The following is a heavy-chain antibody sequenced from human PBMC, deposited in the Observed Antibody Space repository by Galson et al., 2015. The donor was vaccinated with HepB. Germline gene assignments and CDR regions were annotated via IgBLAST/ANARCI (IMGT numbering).Heavy chain of an antibody. CDR3: AVDLPWGDKAFDS. V-gene: IGHV3-48*02. Sequence: SLRLSCAASGFSFSNYTFNWVRQAPGKGLEWVSYISRSNTTTYYADSVQGRFTISRDNAKNSLYLQMNSLGDDDTAVYYCAVDLPWGDKAFDSWGQGALVTVSS. D-gene: IGHD2-21*02. CDR2: ISRSNTTT. J-gene: IGHJ4*02. CDR1: GFSFSNYT.